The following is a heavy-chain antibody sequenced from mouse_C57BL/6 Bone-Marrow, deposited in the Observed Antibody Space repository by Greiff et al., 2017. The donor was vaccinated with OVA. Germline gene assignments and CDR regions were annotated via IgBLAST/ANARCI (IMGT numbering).Heavy chain of an antibody. J-gene: IGHJ2*01. D-gene: IGHD2-4*01. V-gene: IGHV5-17*01. Sequence: EVHLVESGGGLVKPGGSLKLSCAASGFTFSDYGMHWVRQAPEKGLEWVAYISSGSSTIYYADTVKGRFTISSDNAKNTLFLQMTSLRSEDTAMYYCARSDYDYFDYWGQGTTLTVSS. CDR2: ISSGSSTI. CDR1: GFTFSDYG. CDR3: ARSDYDYFDY.